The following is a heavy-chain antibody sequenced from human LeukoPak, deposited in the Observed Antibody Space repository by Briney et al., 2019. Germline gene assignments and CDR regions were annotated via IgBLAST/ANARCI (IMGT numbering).Heavy chain of an antibody. CDR1: GFTFSSYW. D-gene: IGHD3-3*01. CDR2: IKQDGSEK. CDR3: ATLYDFWSGYYYFDY. J-gene: IGHJ4*02. V-gene: IGHV3-7*03. Sequence: GGSLRLSCAASGFTFSSYWMSWVRQAPGKGLEWVANIKQDGSEKYYVDSVKGRFTISRDNSKNTLYLQMNSLRAEDTAVYYCATLYDFWSGYYYFDYWGQGTPVTVSS.